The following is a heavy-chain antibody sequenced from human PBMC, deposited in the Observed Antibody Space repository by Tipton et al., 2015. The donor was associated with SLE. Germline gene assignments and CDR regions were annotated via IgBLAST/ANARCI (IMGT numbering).Heavy chain of an antibody. D-gene: IGHD6-19*01. Sequence: LSLTCTVSGGSISSYYWSWIRQPPGKGLEWIGYIYYSGSTNYNPSLKSRVTISVDTSKNQFSLKLSSVTAADTAVYYCARGRIAVAGNHFDYWGQGTLVTVSS. CDR3: ARGRIAVAGNHFDY. CDR2: IYYSGST. V-gene: IGHV4-59*08. J-gene: IGHJ4*02. CDR1: GGSISSYY.